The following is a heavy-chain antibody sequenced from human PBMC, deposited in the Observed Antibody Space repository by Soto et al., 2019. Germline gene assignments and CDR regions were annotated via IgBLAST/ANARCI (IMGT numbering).Heavy chain of an antibody. J-gene: IGHJ4*02. CDR1: GYTFTSYD. V-gene: IGHV1-8*01. CDR3: ARGNRKTYYYGSGSRYYFDY. D-gene: IGHD3-10*01. Sequence: ASVKVSCKASGYTFTSYDINWVRQATGQGLEWMGWMNPNRGNTGYAQKFQGRVTMTRNTSISTAYMELSSLRSEDTAVYYCARGNRKTYYYGSGSRYYFDYWGQGTLVTVSS. CDR2: MNPNRGNT.